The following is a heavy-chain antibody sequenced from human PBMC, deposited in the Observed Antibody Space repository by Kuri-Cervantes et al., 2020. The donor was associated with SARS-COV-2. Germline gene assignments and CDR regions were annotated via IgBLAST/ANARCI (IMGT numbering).Heavy chain of an antibody. CDR2: IIPIFAEA. J-gene: IGHJ4*01. Sequence: SVKVSCKASGGTFSSYAISWVRQAPGQGLEWMGGIIPIFAEANYAQKFQGRVTITADQSTSTAYMELSSLRSEDTAVYYCARGPGLSDSRGYYYFYWGQGTLVTVSS. CDR3: ARGPGLSDSRGYYYFY. CDR1: GGTFSSYA. V-gene: IGHV1-69*13. D-gene: IGHD3-22*01.